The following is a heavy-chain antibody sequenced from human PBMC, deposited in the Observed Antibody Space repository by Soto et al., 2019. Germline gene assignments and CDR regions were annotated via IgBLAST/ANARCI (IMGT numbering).Heavy chain of an antibody. Sequence: SETLSLTCTVSGGSISSYYWSWIRQPPGKGLEWIGYIYYSGSTNYNPSLKSRVTISVDTSKNQFSLKLSSVTAADTAVYYCARAMYYYGSGFYFDYWGQGTQVTVSS. CDR1: GGSISSYY. CDR3: ARAMYYYGSGFYFDY. V-gene: IGHV4-59*01. CDR2: IYYSGST. J-gene: IGHJ4*02. D-gene: IGHD3-10*01.